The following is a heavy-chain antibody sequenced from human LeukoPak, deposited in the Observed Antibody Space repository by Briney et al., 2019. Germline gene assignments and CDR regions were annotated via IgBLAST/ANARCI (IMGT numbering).Heavy chain of an antibody. Sequence: PSETLSLTCTISGYSISSGYYWGWIRQPPGKGLEWIGSIFHSGSTYYNSSLKSRVTISVDTSKNQFSLKLSSVTAADTAVYYCARDQSITMVRGVVWFDPWGQGTLVTVSS. CDR3: ARDQSITMVRGVVWFDP. V-gene: IGHV4-38-2*02. CDR2: IFHSGST. CDR1: GYSISSGYY. J-gene: IGHJ5*02. D-gene: IGHD3-10*01.